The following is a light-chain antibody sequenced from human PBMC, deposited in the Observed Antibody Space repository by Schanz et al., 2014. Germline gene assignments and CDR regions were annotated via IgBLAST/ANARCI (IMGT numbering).Light chain of an antibody. CDR2: DVT. J-gene: IGLJ3*02. V-gene: IGLV2-14*02. CDR1: SSDVGSYNL. CDR3: QSYDSSLSGWV. Sequence: QSALTQPASVSGSPGQSITISCTGTSSDVGSYNLVSWYQQHPGKAPQLMIHDVTKRPSGVPDRFSGSKSGNTASLAITGLQAEDEADYYCQSYDSSLSGWVFGGGTKLTVL.